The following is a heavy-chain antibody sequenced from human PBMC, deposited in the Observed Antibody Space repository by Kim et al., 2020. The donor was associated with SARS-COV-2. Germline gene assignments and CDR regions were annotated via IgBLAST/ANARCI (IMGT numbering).Heavy chain of an antibody. V-gene: IGHV4-4*02. CDR1: GASISSDNW. CDR3: ARGYDYGAYKFDP. CDR2: IFQSGTT. J-gene: IGHJ5*02. Sequence: SETLSLTCVVSGASISSDNWWSWVRQAPGKRLQWIGEIFQSGTTNYNPSLKSRVTISLDKSKNQFSLNINSVTAADTAVYFCARGYDYGAYKFDPWGQGT. D-gene: IGHD4-17*01.